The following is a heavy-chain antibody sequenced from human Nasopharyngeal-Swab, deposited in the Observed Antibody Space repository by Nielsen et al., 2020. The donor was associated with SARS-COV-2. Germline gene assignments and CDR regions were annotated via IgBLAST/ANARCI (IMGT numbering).Heavy chain of an antibody. Sequence: GESLKISCAASGFTFSNFAMSWVRQAPGKGLEWVSVISGDNENTYYADSVRGRFTISRDNSKNTVNLQMNSLRVEDTAIYYCAKDRDSGDDSDDYYHYYGMDVWGQGTTVTVFS. J-gene: IGHJ6*02. CDR3: AKDRDSGDDSDDYYHYYGMDV. D-gene: IGHD5-12*01. V-gene: IGHV3-23*01. CDR1: GFTFSNFA. CDR2: ISGDNENT.